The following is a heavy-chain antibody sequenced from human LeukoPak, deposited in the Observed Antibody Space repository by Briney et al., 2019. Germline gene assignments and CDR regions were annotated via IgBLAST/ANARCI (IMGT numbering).Heavy chain of an antibody. CDR3: ARDGGYSSSWYPLYYYYYYMDV. V-gene: IGHV3-30*04. CDR2: ISYDGSNK. D-gene: IGHD6-13*01. Sequence: GGSLGLSCAASGFTFSSYAMHWVRQAPGKGLEWVAVISYDGSNKYYADSVKGRSTISRDNSKNTLYLQMNSLRAEDTAVYYCARDGGYSSSWYPLYYYYYYMDVWGKGTTVTVSS. J-gene: IGHJ6*03. CDR1: GFTFSSYA.